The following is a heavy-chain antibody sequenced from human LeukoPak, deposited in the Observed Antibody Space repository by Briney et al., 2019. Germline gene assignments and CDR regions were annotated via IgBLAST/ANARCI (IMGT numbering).Heavy chain of an antibody. CDR2: ISGNNGNT. CDR1: GFTFTSYG. Sequence: PGGSQKLSCKASGFTFTSYGISWVRQAPGKGLEWISWISGNNGNTNYAQKLQGRVTMTTDTSTSTPYMQLSSLRSDDTAVYYCARDGGYFTYNWFDPWGQGSLVTVSS. D-gene: IGHD5-12*01. CDR3: ARDGGYFTYNWFDP. J-gene: IGHJ5*02. V-gene: IGHV1-18*01.